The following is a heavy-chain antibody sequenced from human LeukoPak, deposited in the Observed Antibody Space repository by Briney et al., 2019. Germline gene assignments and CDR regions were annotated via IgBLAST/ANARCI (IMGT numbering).Heavy chain of an antibody. Sequence: SETLSLTCTVSGGSISSSSYYWGWIRQPPGKGLEWFGSIYYSGSTYYNPSLKSRVTISVGTSKNQCSLKLSSVTAAHTAVYYCARLNQVPAAMSDYYMDVWGKGTTVTISS. D-gene: IGHD2-2*01. CDR3: ARLNQVPAAMSDYYMDV. CDR2: IYYSGST. V-gene: IGHV4-39*01. J-gene: IGHJ6*03. CDR1: GGSISSSSYY.